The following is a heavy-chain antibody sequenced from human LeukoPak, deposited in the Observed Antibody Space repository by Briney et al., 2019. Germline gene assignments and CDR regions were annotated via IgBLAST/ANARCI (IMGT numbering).Heavy chain of an antibody. J-gene: IGHJ4*02. Sequence: GGSLRLSCAASRFTFSTYAMSWVRQAPGKGLEWVSAISGSGGSTYYADSVKGRFTISRDNSKNTLHLQMNSLRAEDTAVYYCAKEGTKDTRFDYWGQGTLVTVSS. CDR1: RFTFSTYA. V-gene: IGHV3-23*01. CDR2: ISGSGGST. D-gene: IGHD2-8*01. CDR3: AKEGTKDTRFDY.